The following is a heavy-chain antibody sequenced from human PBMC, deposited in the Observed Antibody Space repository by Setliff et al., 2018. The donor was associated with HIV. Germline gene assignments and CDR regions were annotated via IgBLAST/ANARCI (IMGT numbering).Heavy chain of an antibody. Sequence: PSETLSLTCTVSGGSMSPYYWSWIRQPPGKGLEWIGYIFSSGSTNYNPSLKSRVTISVDTSKNHFSLSLSSVTAADTAVYYCARTRGYTYGYIDSWAQGTLVTVS. D-gene: IGHD5-18*01. V-gene: IGHV4-4*09. CDR2: IFSSGST. CDR3: ARTRGYTYGYIDS. CDR1: GGSMSPYY. J-gene: IGHJ4*02.